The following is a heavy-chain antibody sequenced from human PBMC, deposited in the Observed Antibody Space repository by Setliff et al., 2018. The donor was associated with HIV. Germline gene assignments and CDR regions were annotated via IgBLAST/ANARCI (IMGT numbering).Heavy chain of an antibody. CDR3: VRSGKVGELYGF. V-gene: IGHV5-51*01. D-gene: IGHD2-8*01. CDR2: IYPSDSAT. J-gene: IGHJ4*02. Sequence: PGESLKISCQGSGYSFNTYWIGWVRQLPGKGLEWVGIIYPSDSATTYSPPFQGQVSMSVDITVAIAFLQWTNLRASDTATYYCVRSGKVGELYGFWGQGTPVTVSS. CDR1: GYSFNTYW.